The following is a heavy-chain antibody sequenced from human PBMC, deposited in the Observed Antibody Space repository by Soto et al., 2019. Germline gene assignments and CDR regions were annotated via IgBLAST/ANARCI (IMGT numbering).Heavy chain of an antibody. D-gene: IGHD1-1*01. CDR1: SFIFDNYG. CDR3: AKGHSTGYADA. V-gene: IGHV3-23*01. Sequence: GGSLRLSCAASSFIFDNYGINWVSHAPGKGLEWVSTIAQADVDTKYADSVRSRFTVSRDNSRNTLYLKMTSLRAADTAMYYCAKGHSTGYADAWGLGTRVTVSS. CDR2: IAQADVDT. J-gene: IGHJ5*02.